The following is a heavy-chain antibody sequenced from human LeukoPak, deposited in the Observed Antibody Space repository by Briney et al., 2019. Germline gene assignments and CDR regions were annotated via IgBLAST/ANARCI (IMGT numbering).Heavy chain of an antibody. CDR2: IYYSGST. Sequence: SETLSLTCTVSGGSISSYYWSWIRQPPGKGLEWIGYIYYSGSTNYNPSLKSRVTISADTSKNQFSLKLSSVTAADTAVYYCARGYCSGGSCYSNYWGQGTLVTVSS. CDR1: GGSISSYY. V-gene: IGHV4-59*08. D-gene: IGHD2-15*01. CDR3: ARGYCSGGSCYSNY. J-gene: IGHJ4*02.